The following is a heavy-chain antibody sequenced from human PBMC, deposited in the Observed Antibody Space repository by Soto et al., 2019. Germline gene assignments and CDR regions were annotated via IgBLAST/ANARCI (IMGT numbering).Heavy chain of an antibody. CDR2: ISWKSGSI. Sequence: EVQLVESGGGLVQPGRSLRLSCAASGFTFDDYAMHWVRQAPGKGLEWVSGISWKSGSIGYADSVKGRFTISRDNAKNSLYLQMNSLRAEDTALYYCAKGTGAVEGGYFDYWGQGTLVTVSS. CDR1: GFTFDDYA. D-gene: IGHD6-19*01. J-gene: IGHJ4*02. V-gene: IGHV3-9*01. CDR3: AKGTGAVEGGYFDY.